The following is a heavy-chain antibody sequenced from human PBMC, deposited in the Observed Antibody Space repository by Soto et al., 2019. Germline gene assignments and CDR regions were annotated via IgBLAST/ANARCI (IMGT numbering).Heavy chain of an antibody. Sequence: PGGSLRLSCAASGFTFSSYSMNWVRQAPGKGLEWVSSISSSSSYIYYADSVKGRFTISRDNAKNSLYLQMNSLRAEDTAVYYCARDLTNLDIVVVPAAIRGVWFDPWGQGTLVTVSS. CDR3: ARDLTNLDIVVVPAAIRGVWFDP. CDR1: GFTFSSYS. CDR2: ISSSSSYI. V-gene: IGHV3-21*01. J-gene: IGHJ5*02. D-gene: IGHD2-2*03.